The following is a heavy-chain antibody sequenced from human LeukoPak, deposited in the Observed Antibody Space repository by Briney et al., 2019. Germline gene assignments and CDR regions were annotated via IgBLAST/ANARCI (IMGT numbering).Heavy chain of an antibody. CDR1: GYTLTELS. V-gene: IGHV1-24*01. CDR2: FDPEDGET. CDR3: ATADSNCSGGSCYSSDY. J-gene: IGHJ4*02. D-gene: IGHD2-15*01. Sequence: ASVKVSCKVSGYTLTELSMHWVRQAPGKGLEWMGGFDPEDGETIYAQKFQGRVTMTEDTSTDTAYMELSSLRPEDTAVYYCATADSNCSGGSCYSSDYWGQGTLVTVSS.